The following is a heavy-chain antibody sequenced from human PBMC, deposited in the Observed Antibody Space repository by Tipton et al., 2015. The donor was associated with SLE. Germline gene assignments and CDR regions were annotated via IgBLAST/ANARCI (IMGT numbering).Heavy chain of an antibody. Sequence: QSGAEVKKPGASVKVSCKASGYTFTSYGISWVRQAPGQGLEWMGWISAYNGNTNYAQKFQGRVTITADESTSTAYMELSSLRSEDTAVYYCARETYSSGPGQFDYWGQGTLVTVSS. D-gene: IGHD6-19*01. J-gene: IGHJ4*02. CDR3: ARETYSSGPGQFDY. V-gene: IGHV1-18*01. CDR1: GYTFTSYG. CDR2: ISAYNGNT.